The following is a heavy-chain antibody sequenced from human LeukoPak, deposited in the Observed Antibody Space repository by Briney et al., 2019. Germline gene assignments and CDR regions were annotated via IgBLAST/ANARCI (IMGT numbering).Heavy chain of an antibody. CDR2: INSDGSST. J-gene: IGHJ5*02. CDR1: GFPFSSYW. V-gene: IGHV3-74*01. D-gene: IGHD5-18*01. Sequence: PGGSLRLSCAASGFPFSSYWMHWVRQAPGKGLVWVSRINSDGSSTSYADSVKGRFTISRDNAKNTLYLQMNSLRAEDTAVYYCARDRIQLWTFDPWGQGTLVTVSS. CDR3: ARDRIQLWTFDP.